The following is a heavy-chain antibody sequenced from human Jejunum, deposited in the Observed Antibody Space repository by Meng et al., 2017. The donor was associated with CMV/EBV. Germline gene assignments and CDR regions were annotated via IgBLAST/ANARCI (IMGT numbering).Heavy chain of an antibody. V-gene: IGHV1-18*01. CDR1: FPFSPCA. J-gene: IGHJ6*02. CDR2: VIAYNADT. CDR3: ARIPVTSGSSYGLDV. D-gene: IGHD4-17*01. Sequence: FPFSPCALAWVRQAPGRGLAWMGWVIAYNADTHSAHHLHGRVSMTTDTSTTTAYMELRSLRSDDTGVYYCARIPVTSGSSYGLDVWGQGTTVTVSS.